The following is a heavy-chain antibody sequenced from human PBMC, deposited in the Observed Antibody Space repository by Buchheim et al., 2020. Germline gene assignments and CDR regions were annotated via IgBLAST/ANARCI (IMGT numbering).Heavy chain of an antibody. CDR3: AKDDPNFSGWLAY. D-gene: IGHD6-19*01. V-gene: IGHV3-30*18. J-gene: IGHJ4*02. Sequence: QVQLVESGGGVVQPGRSLRLSCAASGFTFSSYGMHWVRQAPGKGLEWVAVISYDGSNKYYADSVKGRFTISRDNSKNTLYLQMNSLRAEDTAVYYCAKDDPNFSGWLAYWDQGTL. CDR2: ISYDGSNK. CDR1: GFTFSSYG.